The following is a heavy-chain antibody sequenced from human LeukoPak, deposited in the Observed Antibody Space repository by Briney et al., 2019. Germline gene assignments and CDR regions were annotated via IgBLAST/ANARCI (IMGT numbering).Heavy chain of an antibody. Sequence: GGSLRLSCAASGFTFSDYYMSWIRQAPGKGLEWVSYISSIGSTIYYADSVKGRFTISRDNAKSSLYLQMNSLRAEDTAVYYCARVIPRLRYFLESYYFDYWGQGTLVTVSS. CDR1: GFTFSDYY. D-gene: IGHD3-9*01. J-gene: IGHJ4*02. V-gene: IGHV3-11*04. CDR3: ARVIPRLRYFLESYYFDY. CDR2: ISSIGSTI.